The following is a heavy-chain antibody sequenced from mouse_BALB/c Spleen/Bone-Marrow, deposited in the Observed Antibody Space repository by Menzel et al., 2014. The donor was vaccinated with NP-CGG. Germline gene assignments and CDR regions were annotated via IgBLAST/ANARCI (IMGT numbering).Heavy chain of an antibody. V-gene: IGHV7-1*02. CDR1: GFTFSDFY. CDR3: ARYTYPGYFDV. Sequence: EVKLVESGGGLVQPGGSLILSCAPSGFTFSDFYMEWVRQPPGKRLEWIAASRNKANDYTTEYSASVKGRFIVSRDTSQSILYLQMNALRAEDTAIYYCARYTYPGYFDVWGAGTTVTVSS. D-gene: IGHD5-1*01. CDR2: SRNKANDYTT. J-gene: IGHJ1*01.